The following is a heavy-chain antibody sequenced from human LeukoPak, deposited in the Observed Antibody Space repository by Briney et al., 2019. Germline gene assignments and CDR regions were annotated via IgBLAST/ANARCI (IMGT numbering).Heavy chain of an antibody. CDR3: ARVEGRPNWNYDY. CDR2: INADEDRA. V-gene: IGHV3-74*01. J-gene: IGHJ4*02. CDR1: GFTFSDYW. D-gene: IGHD1-7*01. Sequence: GGSLRLSCAASGFTFSDYWMHWVRQAPGKGLVWVSHINADEDRAAYADSVKGRFTISRDNARNTLYLQMNSLRSEDTAVYYCARVEGRPNWNYDYWGQGTLVTVSS.